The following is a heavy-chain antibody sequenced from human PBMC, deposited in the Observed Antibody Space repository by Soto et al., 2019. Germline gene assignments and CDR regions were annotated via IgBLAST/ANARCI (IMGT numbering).Heavy chain of an antibody. D-gene: IGHD3-22*01. Sequence: EVQLVESGGGLVQPGRSLRLSCAASGFTFDDYAMHWVRQAPGKGLEWVSGISWNSGGIGYADSVKGRFTISRDNAKNSLYLQMNSLRAEDTALYYCAKEIVVVIVGYGMDVWGQGTAVTVSS. V-gene: IGHV3-9*01. CDR2: ISWNSGGI. CDR1: GFTFDDYA. J-gene: IGHJ6*02. CDR3: AKEIVVVIVGYGMDV.